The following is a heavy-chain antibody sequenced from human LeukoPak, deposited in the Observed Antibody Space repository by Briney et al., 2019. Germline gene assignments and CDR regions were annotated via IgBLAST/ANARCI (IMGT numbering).Heavy chain of an antibody. J-gene: IGHJ4*02. D-gene: IGHD7-27*01. CDR2: MSPNSGNT. V-gene: IGHV1-8*01. Sequence: ASVKVSCKASGYTFTSYDINWVRQATGQGLEWMGWMSPNSGNTGYAQRSQGRITMTRDTSISTAYMELSSLRSEDTAVYYCARNIPKTGDFDYWGRGTLVTVSS. CDR3: ARNIPKTGDFDY. CDR1: GYTFTSYD.